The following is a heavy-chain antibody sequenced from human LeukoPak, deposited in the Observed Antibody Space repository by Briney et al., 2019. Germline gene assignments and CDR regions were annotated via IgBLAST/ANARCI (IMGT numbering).Heavy chain of an antibody. CDR3: ARYGGNGVDY. CDR2: ISSSSGYT. V-gene: IGHV3-11*03. CDR1: GFTFSDYY. J-gene: IGHJ4*02. D-gene: IGHD4-23*01. Sequence: PGGSLRLSCAASGFTFSDYYMSWIRQAPGKGLEWGSYISSSSGYTDYADSVKGRITLSRDNAKNSLYLQMNSLRAEDTAVYYCARYGGNGVDYWGQGTLVTVSS.